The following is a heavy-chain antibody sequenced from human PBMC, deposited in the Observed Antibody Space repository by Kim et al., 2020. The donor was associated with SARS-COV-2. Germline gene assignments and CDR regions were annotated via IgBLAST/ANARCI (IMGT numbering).Heavy chain of an antibody. Sequence: GGSLRLSCAASGFTFSSYGMHWVRQAPGKGLEWVAVISYDGSNKYYADSVKGRFTISRDNSKNTLYLQMNSLRAEDTAVYYCAKGYSGYDYYGFDPWGQGTLVTVSS. CDR3: AKGYSGYDYYGFDP. D-gene: IGHD5-12*01. V-gene: IGHV3-30*18. J-gene: IGHJ5*02. CDR1: GFTFSSYG. CDR2: ISYDGSNK.